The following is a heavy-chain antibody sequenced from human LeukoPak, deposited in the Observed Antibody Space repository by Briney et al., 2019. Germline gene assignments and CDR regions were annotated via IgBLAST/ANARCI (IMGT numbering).Heavy chain of an antibody. D-gene: IGHD5-18*01. J-gene: IGHJ6*02. CDR2: IYTSGST. CDR1: GGSISSYY. CDR3: ARAIQPFPYYYYGMDV. Sequence: SETLSLTCTVSGGSISSYYWSWIRQPAGKGLEWIGRIYTSGSTNYNPSLKSRVTMSVDTSKNQFSLKLSSVTAADTAVYYCARAIQPFPYYYYGMDVWGQGTTVTVSS. V-gene: IGHV4-4*07.